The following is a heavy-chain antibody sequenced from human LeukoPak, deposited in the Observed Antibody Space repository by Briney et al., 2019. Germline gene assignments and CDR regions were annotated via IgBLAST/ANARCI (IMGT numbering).Heavy chain of an antibody. J-gene: IGHJ1*01. CDR1: GGTFSSYA. Sequence: ASVKVSCKASGGTFSSYAISWVRQAPGQGLEWMGWISAYNGNTNYAQKLQGRVTMTTDTSTSTAYMELRSLRSDDTAVYYCARSYWVEYFQHWGQGTLVTVSS. D-gene: IGHD1-26*01. CDR3: ARSYWVEYFQH. CDR2: ISAYNGNT. V-gene: IGHV1-18*01.